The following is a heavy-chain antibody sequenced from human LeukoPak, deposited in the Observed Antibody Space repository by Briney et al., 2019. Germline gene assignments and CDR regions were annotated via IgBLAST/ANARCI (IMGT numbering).Heavy chain of an antibody. D-gene: IGHD3-9*01. CDR3: AREVYYDILTGYYPTPDP. CDR2: ISSSSSYI. V-gene: IGHV3-21*01. J-gene: IGHJ5*02. CDR1: GFTFSSYS. Sequence: GGSLRLSCAASGFTFSSYSMNWVRQAPGKGLEWVSSISSSSSYIYYADSVKGRFTISRDNAKNSLYLQMNSLRAEDTAVYYCAREVYYDILTGYYPTPDPWGQGTLVTVSS.